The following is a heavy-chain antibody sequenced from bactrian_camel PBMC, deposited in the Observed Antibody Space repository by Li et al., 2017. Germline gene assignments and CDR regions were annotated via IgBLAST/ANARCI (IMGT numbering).Heavy chain of an antibody. CDR2: IDAPQGRT. J-gene: IGHJ4*01. CDR1: GFPFKHYS. D-gene: IGHD4*01. Sequence: HVQLVESGGGLVEPGGSPRLSCAASGFPFKHYSMKWNRQAPGKALEWVATIDAPQGRTYYPKSAEGRFVISRDNAKNTLYLQLNNLTTEDTAIYYCAKDEGWTLDYAETQGTQVTVS. V-gene: IGHV3S1*01.